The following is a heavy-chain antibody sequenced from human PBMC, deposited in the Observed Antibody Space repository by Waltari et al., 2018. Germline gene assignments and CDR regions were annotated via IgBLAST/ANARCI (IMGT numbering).Heavy chain of an antibody. D-gene: IGHD3-10*01. Sequence: QVQLQESGPGLVKPSETLSLTCTVSGGSISTYHWSWIRQPPGGGLEWIGYIYYSGSTTYNPSLTRRISMSLDTSRNQFSLKMSSVTADDTAIYDCAGDYNSSSYRFDFWGQGTLVTVSS. V-gene: IGHV4-59*01. J-gene: IGHJ4*02. CDR1: GGSISTYH. CDR2: IYYSGST. CDR3: AGDYNSSSYRFDF.